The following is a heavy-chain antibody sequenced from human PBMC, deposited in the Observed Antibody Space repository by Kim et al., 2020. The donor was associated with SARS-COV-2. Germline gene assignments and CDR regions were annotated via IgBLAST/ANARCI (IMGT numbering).Heavy chain of an antibody. CDR3: AKGGSSWYLEDDY. J-gene: IGHJ4*02. Sequence: YADSVKVRFTISRDNSKNTLHLQKNSRRAEDTAVYYCAKGGSSWYLEDDYWGQGTLVTVSS. D-gene: IGHD6-13*01. V-gene: IGHV3-23*01.